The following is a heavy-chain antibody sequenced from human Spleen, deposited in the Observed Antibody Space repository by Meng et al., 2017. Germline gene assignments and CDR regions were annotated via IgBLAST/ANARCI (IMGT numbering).Heavy chain of an antibody. CDR3: VRHAGYTSSWQLDY. CDR2: IYPNDSDT. D-gene: IGHD6-13*01. J-gene: IGHJ4*02. CDR1: GYNFNTYW. V-gene: IGHV5-51*01. Sequence: KVSCKGSGYNFNTYWIGWVRQMAGKGLEWMGIIYPNDSDTRYSPSFQGQVTISVDKSISTAYLRWGSLEASDTAIYHCVRHAGYTSSWQLDYWGQGTLVTVSS.